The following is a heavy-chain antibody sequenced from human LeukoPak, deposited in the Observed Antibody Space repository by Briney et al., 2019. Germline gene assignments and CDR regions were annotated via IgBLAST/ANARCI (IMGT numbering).Heavy chain of an antibody. Sequence: GASLRISCKGSGSSFTNYWIAWVRQMPGKGLEWMGIIYPTDSDTIYSPSFQGQVTISADESINTAFLQWSSLKASDTAMYYCARHRPGYSGGPYYFDSWGQGTLVTVSS. D-gene: IGHD6-19*01. CDR2: IYPTDSDT. CDR3: ARHRPGYSGGPYYFDS. V-gene: IGHV5-51*01. CDR1: GSSFTNYW. J-gene: IGHJ4*02.